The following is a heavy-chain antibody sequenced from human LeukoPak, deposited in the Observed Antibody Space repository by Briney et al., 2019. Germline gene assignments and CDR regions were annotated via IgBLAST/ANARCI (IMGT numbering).Heavy chain of an antibody. J-gene: IGHJ4*02. V-gene: IGHV3-7*01. CDR1: GFTFGSYW. D-gene: IGHD3-22*01. CDR3: TRDLTPLMYYYATSGLDY. Sequence: GGSLRLSCAASGFTFGSYWMSWVRQAPGKGLAWVANIKEDGSEKYYVDSVNGRFIISRDNAKNSLYLQMNSLRAEDTAVYYCTRDLTPLMYYYATSGLDYWGQGTLVTVSS. CDR2: IKEDGSEK.